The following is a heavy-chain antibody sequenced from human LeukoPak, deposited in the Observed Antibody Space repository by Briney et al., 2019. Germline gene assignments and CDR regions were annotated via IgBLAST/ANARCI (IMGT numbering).Heavy chain of an antibody. D-gene: IGHD3-3*01. CDR1: GGTFCSYA. Sequence: SVKVSCKASGGTFCSYAISWVRQAPGQGLEWMGRIIPILGIANYAQKFQGRVTITADKSTSTAYMELRSLRSDDTAVYYCARCGVVTDDFDYWGQGTLVTVSS. CDR2: IIPILGIA. CDR3: ARCGVVTDDFDY. J-gene: IGHJ4*02. V-gene: IGHV1-69*04.